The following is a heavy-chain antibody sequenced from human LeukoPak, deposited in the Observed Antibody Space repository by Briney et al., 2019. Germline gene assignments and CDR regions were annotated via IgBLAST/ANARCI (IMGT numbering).Heavy chain of an antibody. D-gene: IGHD5-12*01. CDR3: ARHHIRGGYDSSEYYYYMDV. V-gene: IGHV5-51*01. J-gene: IGHJ6*03. Sequence: GESLKISCQGSGYSFTSYWIGWVRQMPGKGLEWMGIIYPGDSDTRYSPSFQGQVTISADKSISTAYLQWSSLKASDAAMYYCARHHIRGGYDSSEYYYYMDVWGKGTTVTISS. CDR2: IYPGDSDT. CDR1: GYSFTSYW.